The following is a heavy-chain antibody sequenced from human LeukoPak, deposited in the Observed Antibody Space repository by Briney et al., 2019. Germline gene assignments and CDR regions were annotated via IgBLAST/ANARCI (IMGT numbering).Heavy chain of an antibody. Sequence: SETLSLTCTVSGGSIGTYYWSWVRQSPGTGLEWIGYIYVTGTRYNPYLQSRVTISVDRSRNQFFLKMTSVTAADTAVYYCATHIGGGIEDMDVWGRGTKVTVSS. CDR2: IYVTGT. J-gene: IGHJ6*03. CDR3: ATHIGGGIEDMDV. CDR1: GGSIGTYY. V-gene: IGHV4-59*08. D-gene: IGHD3-16*02.